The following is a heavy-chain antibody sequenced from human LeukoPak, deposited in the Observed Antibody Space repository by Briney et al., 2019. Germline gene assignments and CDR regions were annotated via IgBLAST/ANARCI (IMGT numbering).Heavy chain of an antibody. D-gene: IGHD1-26*01. CDR3: AKDLGYSGSYIDC. J-gene: IGHJ4*02. V-gene: IGHV3-30*18. Sequence: GRSLRLSCAASGFTFSSYVMHWVRQAPGKGLEWVAFISYDGGNKYYADSVKGRFTISRDNSKNTLYLQMNSLRTDETAVCYCAKDLGYSGSYIDCWGQGTLVTVSS. CDR1: GFTFSSYV. CDR2: ISYDGGNK.